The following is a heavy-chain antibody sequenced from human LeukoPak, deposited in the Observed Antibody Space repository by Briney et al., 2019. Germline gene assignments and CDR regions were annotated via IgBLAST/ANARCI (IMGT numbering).Heavy chain of an antibody. J-gene: IGHJ4*02. CDR1: GFIFGDYA. V-gene: IGHV3-30*04. Sequence: GGSLRLSCAASGFIFGDYAMHWVRQAPGKGLEWVAAIAFDDTDRYYIDSVKGRFTISRDDSKNTLYLQMNSLRAEDTAVYYCAKGPYYYGSGSYDYWGQGTLVTVSS. D-gene: IGHD3-10*01. CDR3: AKGPYYYGSGSYDY. CDR2: IAFDDTDR.